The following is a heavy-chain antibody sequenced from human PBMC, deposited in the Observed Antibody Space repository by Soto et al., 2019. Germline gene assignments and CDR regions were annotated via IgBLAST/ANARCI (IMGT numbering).Heavy chain of an antibody. D-gene: IGHD6-13*01. V-gene: IGHV3-7*01. J-gene: IGHJ6*02. CDR3: ARIAASGRGWDV. CDR2: IKQDGSEE. CDR1: GFTFSSYW. Sequence: EVQLVESGGGLVQPGGSLRLSCVDSGFTFSSYWMSWVRQATVRGLEWVGNIKQDGSEENYVDSVKGRFIISRDNAKNSMYLQMNSLRAEDTAVYYCARIAASGRGWDVWGQGTTVVVSS.